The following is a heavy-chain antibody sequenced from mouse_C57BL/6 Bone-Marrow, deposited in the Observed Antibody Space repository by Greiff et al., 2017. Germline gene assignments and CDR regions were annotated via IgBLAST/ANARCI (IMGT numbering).Heavy chain of an antibody. J-gene: IGHJ3*01. Sequence: VQLQQPGDERGKKGEVGTGVGKSSCSPFPLSFLPCLPPLPFQFLYFICRIHPSDSDTNYNQKFKGKATLTVDKSSSTAYMQLSSLTSEDSAVYYCAIPMYYYGSSPWFAYWGQGTLVTVSA. CDR1: CSPFPLSF. V-gene: IGHV1-74*01. D-gene: IGHD1-1*01. CDR2: IHPSDSDT. CDR3: AIPMYYYGSSPWFAY.